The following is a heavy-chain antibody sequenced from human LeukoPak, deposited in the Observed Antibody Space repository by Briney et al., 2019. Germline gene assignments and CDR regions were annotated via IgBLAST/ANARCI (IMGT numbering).Heavy chain of an antibody. Sequence: PGRSLRLSCAASGFTFGAYAMHWVRESPGKGLEWVALISYDGNNEWYADSVKGRFTVSRDNSKNTLYLQMNSLRVEDTAVYYCARGHPHGWELYLDYWGQGTLVTVYS. V-gene: IGHV3-30*04. CDR1: GFTFGAYA. J-gene: IGHJ4*02. D-gene: IGHD1-26*01. CDR2: ISYDGNNE. CDR3: ARGHPHGWELYLDY.